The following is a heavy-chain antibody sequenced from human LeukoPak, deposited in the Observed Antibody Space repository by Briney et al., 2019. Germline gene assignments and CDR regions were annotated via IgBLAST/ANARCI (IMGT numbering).Heavy chain of an antibody. CDR3: ARGGVGATLYYYYGMDV. CDR1: GGSFSGYY. Sequence: SETLSLTCAVYGGSFSGYYWSWIRQPPGKGLEWIGEINHSGSTNYNPSLKSRVTISADTSKNQFSLKLSSVTAADTAVYYCARGGVGATLYYYYGMDVWGQGTTVTVSS. J-gene: IGHJ6*02. V-gene: IGHV4-34*01. D-gene: IGHD1-26*01. CDR2: INHSGST.